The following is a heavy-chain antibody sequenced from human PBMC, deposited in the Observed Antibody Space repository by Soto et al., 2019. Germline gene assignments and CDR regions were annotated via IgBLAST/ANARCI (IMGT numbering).Heavy chain of an antibody. J-gene: IGHJ5*02. CDR1: GFNFGSYG. D-gene: IGHD1-26*01. CDR3: ARFSGSFPGYLDP. V-gene: IGHV3-33*01. CDR2: IWYDGSNK. Sequence: QVQLVESGGGVVQPGRSLRLSCAASGFNFGSYGMHWVRQAPGKGLEWVAVIWYDGSNKYYADSVKGRFTISRDNSKNTMYVQMNSLRVEDTAMYYCARFSGSFPGYLDPGGRGTLVTVSS.